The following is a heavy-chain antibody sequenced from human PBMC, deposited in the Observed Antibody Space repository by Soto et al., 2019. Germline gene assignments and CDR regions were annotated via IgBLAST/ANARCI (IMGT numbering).Heavy chain of an antibody. CDR2: INPNSGTT. CDR1: GYTFTDYY. V-gene: IGHV1-2*04. D-gene: IGHD2-2*01. Sequence: QVQLVQSGAEVKKPGASVKVSCKASGYTFTDYYMHWVRQAPGQRLEWMGWINPNSGTTNSAQKSQAWVTMTRDTSITTDYMEVSRLRSDDTAVYYCARMPLMVYYGMDVWGQGTKVTVYS. J-gene: IGHJ6*02. CDR3: ARMPLMVYYGMDV.